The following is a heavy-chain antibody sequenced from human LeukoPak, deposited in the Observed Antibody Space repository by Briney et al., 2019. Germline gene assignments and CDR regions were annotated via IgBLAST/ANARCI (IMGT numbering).Heavy chain of an antibody. Sequence: SETLSLTCTASGASITSGDYYWSWIRQPPGKGPEWIGYIYHSGSTYNNPSPKSRVTISVDTSKNQFSLKLSSVTAADTAVYYCARIGYYYASGNSYSSFDFWGQGTLVTVSS. V-gene: IGHV4-30-4*01. CDR2: IYHSGST. CDR3: ARIGYYYASGNSYSSFDF. J-gene: IGHJ4*02. CDR1: GASITSGDYY. D-gene: IGHD3-10*01.